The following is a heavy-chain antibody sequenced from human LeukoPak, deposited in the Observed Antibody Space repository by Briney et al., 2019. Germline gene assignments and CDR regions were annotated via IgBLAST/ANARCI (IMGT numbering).Heavy chain of an antibody. CDR1: GGTFSSYA. D-gene: IGHD3-10*01. V-gene: IGHV1-69*04. J-gene: IGHJ4*02. CDR3: ARDIHYGSGEE. CDR2: IIPILGIA. Sequence: ASVKVSCKASGGTFSSYAISWVRQAPGQGLEWMGRIIPILGIANYAQKFQGRVTITADKSTSTAYMELSSLRSEDTAVYYCARDIHYGSGEEWGQGTLSPSPQ.